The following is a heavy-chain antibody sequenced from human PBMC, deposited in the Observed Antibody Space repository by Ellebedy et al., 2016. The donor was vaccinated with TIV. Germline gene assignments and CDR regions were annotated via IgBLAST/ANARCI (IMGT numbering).Heavy chain of an antibody. CDR3: ARGGVTYSYAAADC. J-gene: IGHJ4*02. V-gene: IGHV3-30-3*01. CDR2: ISYDGSNK. D-gene: IGHD5-18*01. CDR1: GFTFSSYV. Sequence: PGGSLRLSCAASGFTFSSYVMHWFRRAPGKGLEWVALISYDGSNKYYADSVKGRFTISRDNSKHTLYLQMNSLKAEDTAIYYCARGGVTYSYAAADCWGQGTLVTVSS.